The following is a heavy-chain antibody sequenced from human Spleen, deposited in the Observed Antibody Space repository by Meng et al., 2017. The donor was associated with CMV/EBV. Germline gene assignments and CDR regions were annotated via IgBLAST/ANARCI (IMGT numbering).Heavy chain of an antibody. J-gene: IGHJ4*02. V-gene: IGHV1-2*02. Sequence: ASVKVSCKASGYTFTGYHIHWVRQAPGRGLEWMGWINPNNGATRYAQDFQGRVTMTRDTSISTAYVELSRLTSDDTAVYYCAREAAGGRGFDHLGYWGQGTLVTVSS. D-gene: IGHD3-16*01. CDR1: GYTFTGYH. CDR3: AREAAGGRGFDHLGY. CDR2: INPNNGAT.